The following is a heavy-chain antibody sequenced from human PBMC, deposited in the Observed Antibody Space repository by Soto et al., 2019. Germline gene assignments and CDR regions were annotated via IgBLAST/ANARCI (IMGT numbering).Heavy chain of an antibody. CDR2: IVVGSGNT. Sequence: VKVSCTASGFTFTSSAVQWVRQARGQRLEWIGWIVVGSGNTNYAQKFQERVTITRDMSTSTAYMELSSLRSEDTAVYYCAASLGTNYYYGMDVWGQGTTVTVSS. V-gene: IGHV1-58*01. J-gene: IGHJ6*02. D-gene: IGHD5-12*01. CDR1: GFTFTSSA. CDR3: AASLGTNYYYGMDV.